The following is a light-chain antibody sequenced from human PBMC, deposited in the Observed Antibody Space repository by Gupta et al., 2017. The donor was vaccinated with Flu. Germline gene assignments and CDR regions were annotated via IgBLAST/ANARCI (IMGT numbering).Light chain of an antibody. CDR2: DVT. CDR1: SSDVGGYSY. J-gene: IGLJ2*01. V-gene: IGLV2-14*03. CDR3: SSYTSSGTLV. Sequence: SITISCTGTSSDVGGYSYVSWYQQHPGKAPKLMIYDVTNRPSGVSPRFSGSKSGNTASLSISGLQAEDEADYYCSSYTSSGTLVIGGGTKLTVL.